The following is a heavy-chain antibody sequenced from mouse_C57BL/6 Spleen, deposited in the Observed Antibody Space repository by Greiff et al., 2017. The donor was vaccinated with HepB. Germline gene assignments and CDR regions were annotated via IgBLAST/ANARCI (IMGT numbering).Heavy chain of an antibody. CDR3: ARVDYDEDYFDY. CDR2: IYPRSGNT. CDR1: GYTFTSYG. J-gene: IGHJ2*01. D-gene: IGHD2-4*01. Sequence: QVQLQQSGAELARPGASVKLSCKASGYTFTSYGISWVKQRTGQGLEWIGEIYPRSGNTYYNEKFKGKATLTADKSSSTAYMELRSLTSEDSAVYFCARVDYDEDYFDYGGQGTTLTVSS. V-gene: IGHV1-81*01.